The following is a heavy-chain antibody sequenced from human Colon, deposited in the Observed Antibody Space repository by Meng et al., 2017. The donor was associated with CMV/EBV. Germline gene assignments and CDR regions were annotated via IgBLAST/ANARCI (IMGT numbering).Heavy chain of an antibody. CDR1: GYSFPDYY. CDR3: ASDPAYYYGSGSSINAFDI. CDR2: INPNSGGT. D-gene: IGHD3-10*01. V-gene: IGHV1-2*02. Sequence: ASVKVSCQASGYSFPDYYIHWVRQAPGQGLEWMGWINPNSGGTNYAQKFQGRVTITTDESTSTAYMELSSLRSEDTAVYYCASDPAYYYGSGSSINAFDIWGQGTMVTVSS. J-gene: IGHJ3*02.